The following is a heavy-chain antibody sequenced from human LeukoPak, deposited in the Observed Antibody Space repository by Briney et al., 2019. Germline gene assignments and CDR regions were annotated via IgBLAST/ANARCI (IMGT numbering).Heavy chain of an antibody. CDR3: TSNHDSSGYTPDY. CDR1: GFTFGDYA. D-gene: IGHD3-22*01. V-gene: IGHV3-49*03. J-gene: IGHJ4*02. CDR2: IRSKAYGGTT. Sequence: PGGSLRLSCTASGFTFGDYAMSWFRQAPGKGLEWVGFIRSKAYGGTTEYAASVKGRFTTSRDDSKSIAYLQMNSLKTEDTALYYCTSNHDSSGYTPDYWGQGTLVTVSS.